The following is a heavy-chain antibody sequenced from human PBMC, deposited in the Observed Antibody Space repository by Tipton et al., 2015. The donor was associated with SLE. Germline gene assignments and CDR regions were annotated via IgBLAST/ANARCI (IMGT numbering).Heavy chain of an antibody. J-gene: IGHJ2*01. CDR1: GFTFDDFA. CDR3: VKASSDYFGSGTYYWYFDL. V-gene: IGHV3-9*01. D-gene: IGHD3-10*01. CDR2: ISWNSDSM. Sequence: RSLRLSCAASGFTFDDFAMHWVRQGPGKGLEWVSGISWNSDSMDYADSVKGRFTISRDNAKNSLFLQMNNLRVEDTALYYCVKASSDYFGSGTYYWYFDLWGRGTLVTVSS.